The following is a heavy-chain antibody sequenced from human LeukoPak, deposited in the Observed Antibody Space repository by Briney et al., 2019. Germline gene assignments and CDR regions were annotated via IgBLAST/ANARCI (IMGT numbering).Heavy chain of an antibody. CDR3: ATTGSGSFYYYYGIDV. CDR1: GGSISSGGYS. Sequence: SETLSLTCAVSGGSISSGGYSWSWIRQPPGKGLEWIGYIYHSGSTYYNPSLKSRVTISVDRSKNQFSLKLSSVTAADTAVYYCATTGSGSFYYYYGIDVWGKGTTVTVSS. D-gene: IGHD3-10*01. V-gene: IGHV4-30-2*01. CDR2: IYHSGST. J-gene: IGHJ6*04.